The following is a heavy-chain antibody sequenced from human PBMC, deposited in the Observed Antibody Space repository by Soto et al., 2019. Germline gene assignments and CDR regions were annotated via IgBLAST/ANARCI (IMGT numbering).Heavy chain of an antibody. J-gene: IGHJ5*02. Sequence: SETLSLTCAVYGGSFSGYYWSWIRQPPGKGLEWIGEINHSGSTNYNPSLKSRVTISVDTSKNQFSLKLSSVTAADTAVYYCARGRNRSYSTVRNWFDPWGQGTLVTVSS. CDR1: GGSFSGYY. V-gene: IGHV4-34*01. CDR2: INHSGST. D-gene: IGHD1-26*01. CDR3: ARGRNRSYSTVRNWFDP.